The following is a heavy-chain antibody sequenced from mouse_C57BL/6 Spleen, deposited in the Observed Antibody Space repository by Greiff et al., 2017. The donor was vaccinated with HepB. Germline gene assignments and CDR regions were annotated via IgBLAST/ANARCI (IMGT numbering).Heavy chain of an antibody. CDR1: GYTFTSYD. CDR3: ARWYYYGRGAMDY. CDR2: IYPRDGST. V-gene: IGHV1-85*01. D-gene: IGHD1-1*01. Sequence: QVQLQQSGPELVKPGASVKLSCKASGYTFTSYDINWVKQRPGQGLEWIGWIYPRDGSTKYNEKFKGKATLTVDTSSSTAYMELHSLTSEDSAVYFCARWYYYGRGAMDYWGQGTSVTVSS. J-gene: IGHJ4*01.